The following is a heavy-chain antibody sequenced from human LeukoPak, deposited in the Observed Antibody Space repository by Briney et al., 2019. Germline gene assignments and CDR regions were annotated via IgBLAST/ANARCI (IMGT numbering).Heavy chain of an antibody. CDR1: GLTFSDYY. J-gene: IGHJ4*02. CDR3: ARDAYYYDSSGYYVY. CDR2: ISSSGNTI. V-gene: IGHV3-11*04. Sequence: GGSLRLSCAASGLTFSDYYMSWIRQAPGKGLEWVSYISSSGNTIYYADSVKGRFTISRDNAKNSLYLQMNGLRAEDTAVYHCARDAYYYDSSGYYVYWGQGTLVTVSS. D-gene: IGHD3-22*01.